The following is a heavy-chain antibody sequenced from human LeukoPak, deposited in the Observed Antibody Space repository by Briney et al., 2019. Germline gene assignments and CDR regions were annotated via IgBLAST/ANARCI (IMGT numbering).Heavy chain of an antibody. V-gene: IGHV4-34*01. CDR2: INHSGST. D-gene: IGHD1-26*01. Sequence: SETLSLTCAVYGGSFSGYYWSWIRQPPGKGLEWIGEINHSGSTNYNPSLKSRVTISVDTSKNQFSLKLSSVTAADTAVYYCARGPQYSGSYYKYWGQGTLVTVSS. CDR1: GGSFSGYY. CDR3: ARGPQYSGSYYKY. J-gene: IGHJ4*02.